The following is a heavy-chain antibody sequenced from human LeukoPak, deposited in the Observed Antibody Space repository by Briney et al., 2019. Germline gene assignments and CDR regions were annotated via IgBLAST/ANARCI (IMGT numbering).Heavy chain of an antibody. CDR1: GFTFSSHY. Sequence: GGSLRLSCAASGFTFSSHYMQWVRQAPGKGLVWVSGIKTDGSAPRYADSVKGRFTISRDNAKDTLYLQMNSLRAEDTALYHCARDSHGMDVWGQGTTVTVSS. V-gene: IGHV3-74*01. CDR2: IKTDGSAP. CDR3: ARDSHGMDV. J-gene: IGHJ6*02.